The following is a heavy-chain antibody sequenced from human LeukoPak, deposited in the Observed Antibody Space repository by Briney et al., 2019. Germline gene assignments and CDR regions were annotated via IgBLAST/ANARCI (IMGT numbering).Heavy chain of an antibody. CDR2: INPNSGGT. V-gene: IGHV1-2*02. CDR3: ARSRGELDY. Sequence: ASVKVSCKASGGTFSSYAISWVRQAPGQGLEWMGWINPNSGGTNYAQKFQGRVTMTRDTSISTAYMELSRLRSDDTAVYYCARSRGELDYWGQGTLVTVSS. J-gene: IGHJ4*02. CDR1: GGTFSSYA. D-gene: IGHD1-26*01.